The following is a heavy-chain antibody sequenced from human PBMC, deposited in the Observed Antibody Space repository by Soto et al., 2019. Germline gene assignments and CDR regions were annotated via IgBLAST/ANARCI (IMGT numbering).Heavy chain of an antibody. V-gene: IGHV4-59*01. CDR3: ARSVAVPGAHIDY. J-gene: IGHJ4*02. D-gene: IGHD6-19*01. Sequence: SETLSLTCSVSGGSISGSYWSWIRQSPGKGLEWLGYVYYTGSTNYSPSLRSRVSISVDTSKNEFSLGLSSVTAADTAVYFCARSVAVPGAHIDYWGQGTQVTVSS. CDR2: VYYTGST. CDR1: GGSISGSY.